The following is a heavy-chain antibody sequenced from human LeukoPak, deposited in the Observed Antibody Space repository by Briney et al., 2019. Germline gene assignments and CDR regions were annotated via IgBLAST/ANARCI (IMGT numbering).Heavy chain of an antibody. Sequence: PSETLSLTCTVSGGSISSSSYYWGWIRQPPGKGLEWIGSIYYSGSTYYNPSLKSRVTISVDTSKNQFSLKLSSVTAADTAVYYCARGPLLWFGELFGWRGNYFDYWGQGTLVTVSS. D-gene: IGHD3-10*01. V-gene: IGHV4-39*07. J-gene: IGHJ4*02. CDR1: GGSISSSSYY. CDR3: ARGPLLWFGELFGWRGNYFDY. CDR2: IYYSGST.